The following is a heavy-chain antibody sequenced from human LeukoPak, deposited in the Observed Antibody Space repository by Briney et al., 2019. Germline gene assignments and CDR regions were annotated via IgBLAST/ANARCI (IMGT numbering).Heavy chain of an antibody. CDR2: ISSSSSYI. D-gene: IGHD6-13*01. CDR1: GFTFSSYA. Sequence: GGSLRLSCAASGFTFSSYAMSWVRQAPGKGLEWVSSISSSSSYIYYADSVKGRFTISRDNSKNTVYLQMDSLRVEDTAVYYCARPPQQRVWFFDDWGQGTLVTVSS. CDR3: ARPPQQRVWFFDD. J-gene: IGHJ4*02. V-gene: IGHV3-21*01.